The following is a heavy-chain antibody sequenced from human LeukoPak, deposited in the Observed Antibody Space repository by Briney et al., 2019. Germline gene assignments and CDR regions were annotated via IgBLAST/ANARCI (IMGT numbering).Heavy chain of an antibody. Sequence: SETLSLTCTVSGGSISSSSYYWGWIRQPPGKGLEWIGSIYYSGSTYYNPSLKSRVTISVDTSKNQFSLKLSSVTAADTAVYYCARQALVNYGSGSYYRPNFDYWGQGTLVTVSS. J-gene: IGHJ4*02. V-gene: IGHV4-39*01. CDR3: ARQALVNYGSGSYYRPNFDY. D-gene: IGHD3-10*01. CDR2: IYYSGST. CDR1: GGSISSSSYY.